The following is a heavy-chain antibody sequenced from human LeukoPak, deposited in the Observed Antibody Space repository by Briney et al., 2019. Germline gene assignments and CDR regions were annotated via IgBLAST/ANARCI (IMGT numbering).Heavy chain of an antibody. J-gene: IGHJ4*02. V-gene: IGHV4-4*07. Sequence: SETLSLTCSVSGVSIGTYHWSRIRQPAGKGLEWIGRISNIGSTKFNPSLNSRVSMSKDTSKNQFSLKLASVTAADTAVYYCAREYYGSGSYSDNWGQGILVTVSS. CDR1: GVSIGTYH. CDR2: ISNIGST. CDR3: AREYYGSGSYSDN. D-gene: IGHD3-10*01.